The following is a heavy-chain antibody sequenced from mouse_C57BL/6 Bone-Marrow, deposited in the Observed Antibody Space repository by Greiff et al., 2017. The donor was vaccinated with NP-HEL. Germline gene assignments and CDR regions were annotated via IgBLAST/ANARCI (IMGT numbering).Heavy chain of an antibody. Sequence: VKLQESGPELVKPGASVKISCKASGYAFSSSWMNWVKQRPGKGLEWIGRIYPGDGDTNYNGKFKGKATLTADKSSSTAYMQLSSLTSEDSAVYFCAREYYGSSYWGQGTLVTVSA. J-gene: IGHJ3*01. D-gene: IGHD1-1*01. V-gene: IGHV1-82*01. CDR3: AREYYGSSY. CDR2: IYPGDGDT. CDR1: GYAFSSSW.